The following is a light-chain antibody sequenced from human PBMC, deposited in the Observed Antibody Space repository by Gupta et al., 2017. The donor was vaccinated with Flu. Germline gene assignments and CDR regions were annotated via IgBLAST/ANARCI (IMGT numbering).Light chain of an antibody. CDR1: SSNIGNNY. CDR2: DNN. V-gene: IGLV1-51*01. CDR3: ATWDTRLSVGV. Sequence: APGQKVTISCSGSSSNIGNNYVSWYQQLPGTAPRLLIYDNNNRPPGIPDRFSASKSGTSATLGITGLQTGDAADYYCATWDTRLSVGVFGGGTKLTVL. J-gene: IGLJ3*02.